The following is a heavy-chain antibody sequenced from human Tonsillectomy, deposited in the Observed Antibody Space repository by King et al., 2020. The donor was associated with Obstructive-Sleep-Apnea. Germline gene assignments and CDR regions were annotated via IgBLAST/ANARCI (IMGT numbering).Heavy chain of an antibody. CDR3: AKSIVAPIPTYYFDY. D-gene: IGHD5-12*01. Sequence: VQLVQSGAEVKKPGASVKVSCKASGYTFTNYYMHWVRQAPGQGLERMGRINPSGGTTSYAQKFQGRVTMTRDTSTSTVYMELSSLTSEDTAVYYCAKSIVAPIPTYYFDYWGQGTLVTVSS. J-gene: IGHJ4*02. V-gene: IGHV1-46*03. CDR2: INPSGGTT. CDR1: GYTFTNYY.